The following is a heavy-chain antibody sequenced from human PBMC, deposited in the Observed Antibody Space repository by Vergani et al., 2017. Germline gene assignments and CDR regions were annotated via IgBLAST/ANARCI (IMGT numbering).Heavy chain of an antibody. CDR3: ARVNTETNGHLYYYYYMDV. CDR2: IDHTGRP. D-gene: IGHD4-11*01. Sequence: QVQLQQWGGGLLKPSETLSLTCVVNGGAFTSYHWTWLRQSPGEVLDWVGNIDHTGRPDYNPSLRSRITMSVVKSRNHFSLPLNSVTATDTAIYFCARVNTETNGHLYYYYYMDVWGQGTAVTVS. CDR1: GGAFTSYH. V-gene: IGHV4-34*01. J-gene: IGHJ6*03.